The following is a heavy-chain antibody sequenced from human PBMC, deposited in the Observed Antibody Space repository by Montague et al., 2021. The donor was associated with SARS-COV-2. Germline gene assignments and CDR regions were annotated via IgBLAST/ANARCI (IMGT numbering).Heavy chain of an antibody. CDR2: IYYSGST. J-gene: IGHJ4*02. CDR1: GGSISSSSYY. V-gene: IGHV4-39*01. D-gene: IGHD3-9*01. CDR3: ARPPGAPYNILTGTYRPVDDY. Sequence: SETLSLTCTVSGGSISSSSYYWGWIRQPPGKGLEWIGSIYYSGSTYYNPSLKSRVTISVDTSKNQFSLKLCSVTVADTAVYYCARPPGAPYNILTGTYRPVDDYWGQGTLVTVSS.